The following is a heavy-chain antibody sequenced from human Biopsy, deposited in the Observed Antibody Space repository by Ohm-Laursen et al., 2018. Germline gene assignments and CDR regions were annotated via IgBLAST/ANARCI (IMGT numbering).Heavy chain of an antibody. Sequence: TLSLTCAVSGGSISNYFWTWIRQPPGKGLEWIGYFRFEDRTSYNSSLKSRVTISADTSKNQFSLRLIYVTAADTAVYYCARIPHFDYWGQGILVTVSS. CDR3: ARIPHFDY. V-gene: IGHV4-59*01. CDR1: GGSISNYF. D-gene: IGHD2-21*01. J-gene: IGHJ4*02. CDR2: FRFEDRT.